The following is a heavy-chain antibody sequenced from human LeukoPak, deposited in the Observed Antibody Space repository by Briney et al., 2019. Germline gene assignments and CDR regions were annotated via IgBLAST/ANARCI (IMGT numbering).Heavy chain of an antibody. J-gene: IGHJ3*02. CDR1: GFTFSSYA. CDR3: ARDWWEPTDDAFDI. CDR2: IKQDGSEK. D-gene: IGHD1-26*01. V-gene: IGHV3-7*01. Sequence: GGSLRLSCAASGFTFSSYAMHWVRQAPGKGLEWVANIKQDGSEKYYVDSVKGRFTISRDNAKNSLYLQMNSQRAEDTAVYYCARDWWEPTDDAFDIWGQGTMVTVSS.